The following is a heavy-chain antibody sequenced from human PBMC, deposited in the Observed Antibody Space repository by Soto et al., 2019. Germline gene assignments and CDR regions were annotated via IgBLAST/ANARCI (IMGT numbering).Heavy chain of an antibody. D-gene: IGHD4-17*01. Sequence: DSMKGRFTISRDNTKNSLYLQMNSLRAEDTAVYYCARSYGGNAFDIWGQGTMVTVSS. V-gene: IGHV3-7*01. CDR3: ARSYGGNAFDI. J-gene: IGHJ3*02.